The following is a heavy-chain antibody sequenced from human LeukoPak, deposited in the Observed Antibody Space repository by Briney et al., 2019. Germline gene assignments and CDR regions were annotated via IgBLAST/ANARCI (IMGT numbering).Heavy chain of an antibody. CDR1: GFTFSSHW. D-gene: IGHD6-13*01. J-gene: IGHJ4*02. V-gene: IGHV3-7*03. CDR2: IKYDGTEK. Sequence: PGGSLGLSCAVSGFTFSSHWMSWVRQAPGKGLSWVANIKYDGTEKHYVDSVKGRFTISRDNAKNSLYLQMNSLRAEDTAVYYCARDGVAAGIYFDYWGQGTLVTVSS. CDR3: ARDGVAAGIYFDY.